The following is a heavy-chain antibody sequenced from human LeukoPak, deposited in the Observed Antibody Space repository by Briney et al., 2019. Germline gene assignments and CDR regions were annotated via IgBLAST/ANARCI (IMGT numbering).Heavy chain of an antibody. CDR1: GFTVSSYC. CDR2: INSDGTDK. CDR3: AATGSSGFFDY. V-gene: IGHV3-74*01. J-gene: IGHJ4*02. D-gene: IGHD6-19*01. Sequence: PGGSLRLSCAASGFTVSSYCMHWVRQVPGKGLVWVSSINSDGTDKTYADAVKGLFTISSDNAKNTLYLQMNRLRAENTADYYCAATGSSGFFDYWGQVALVTVAS.